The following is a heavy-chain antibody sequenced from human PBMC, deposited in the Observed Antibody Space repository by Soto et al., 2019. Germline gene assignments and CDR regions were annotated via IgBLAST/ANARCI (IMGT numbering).Heavy chain of an antibody. CDR2: ISSSGSTI. CDR1: GFTCSCYA. V-gene: IGHV3-48*03. CDR3: ARDEGRDGYNTYYYYGMDV. Sequence: GGSLRLSCAGSGFTCSCYAMHWLRQDPGKGLEWVSYISSSGSTIYYADSVKGRFTISRDNAKNSLYLQMNSLRAEDTAVYYCARDEGRDGYNTYYYYGMDVWGQGTTVTVSS. J-gene: IGHJ6*02. D-gene: IGHD5-12*01.